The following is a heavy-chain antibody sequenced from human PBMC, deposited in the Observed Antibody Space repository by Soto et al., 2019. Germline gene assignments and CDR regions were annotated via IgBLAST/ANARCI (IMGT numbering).Heavy chain of an antibody. CDR3: ASRRLTGAFDY. J-gene: IGHJ4*02. CDR1: GFTFSSYS. D-gene: IGHD7-27*01. CDR2: ISSSSSYI. Sequence: SGGSLRLSCAASGFTFSSYSMNWVRQAPGKGLEWVSSISSSSSYIYYADSVKGRFTISRDNAKNSLYLQMNSLRAEDTAVYYCASRRLTGAFDYWGQGTLVTVSS. V-gene: IGHV3-21*01.